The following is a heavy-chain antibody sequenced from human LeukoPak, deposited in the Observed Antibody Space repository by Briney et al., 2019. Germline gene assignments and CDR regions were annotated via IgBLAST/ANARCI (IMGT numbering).Heavy chain of an antibody. V-gene: IGHV4-39*01. CDR3: ARQTGSGLFILP. Sequence: PSETLSLTCTVSGVSISSSNSYWGWIRQPPGKGLEWIGSIYYSGNTYYNASLRSQVSISIDTSKNQFSLRLTSVTAADTAVYYCARQTGSGLFILPGGQGTLVTVSS. J-gene: IGHJ4*02. D-gene: IGHD3/OR15-3a*01. CDR1: GVSISSSNSY. CDR2: IYYSGNT.